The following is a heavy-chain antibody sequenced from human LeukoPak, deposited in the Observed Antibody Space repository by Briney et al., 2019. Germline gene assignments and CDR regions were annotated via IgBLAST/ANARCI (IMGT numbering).Heavy chain of an antibody. Sequence: VASVKVSCKASGYIFTRYYMHWVRQAPGQGLEWMGGIIPIFGTANYAQKFQGRVTITADESTSTAYMELSSLRSEDTAVYYCASLYYYDSSGYLPDWGQGTLVTVSS. CDR3: ASLYYYDSSGYLPD. CDR2: IIPIFGTA. V-gene: IGHV1-69*13. J-gene: IGHJ4*02. D-gene: IGHD3-22*01. CDR1: GYIFTRYY.